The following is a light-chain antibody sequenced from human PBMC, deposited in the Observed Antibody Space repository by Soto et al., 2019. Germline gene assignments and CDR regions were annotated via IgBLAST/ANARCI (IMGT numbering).Light chain of an antibody. J-gene: IGLJ1*01. CDR3: CSYTSSSPYV. Sequence: QSVLTQPASVSGSPGQSITISCTGTSSDLGGYNFVSWYQHHPGKAPKLMIYQVSSRPSGVSNRFSGSKSGNTASLTISGLQAEDEADYYCCSYTSSSPYVFGTGTKLTVL. V-gene: IGLV2-14*01. CDR1: SSDLGGYNF. CDR2: QVS.